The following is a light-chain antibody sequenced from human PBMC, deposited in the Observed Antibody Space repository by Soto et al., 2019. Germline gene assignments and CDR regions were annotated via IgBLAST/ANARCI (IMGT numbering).Light chain of an antibody. CDR1: SGHSRYA. V-gene: IGLV4-69*01. CDR2: LSSDGSH. J-gene: IGLJ2*01. Sequence: QSVLTQSPSASTSLGASVKLTCTLSSGHSRYAIAWHKQQPEKGPRYLMKLSSDGSHSKGDGIPDRFSGSSSGAERYLTISSLQSEDEADYYCQTWDTGARVVFGGGTKLTVL. CDR3: QTWDTGARVV.